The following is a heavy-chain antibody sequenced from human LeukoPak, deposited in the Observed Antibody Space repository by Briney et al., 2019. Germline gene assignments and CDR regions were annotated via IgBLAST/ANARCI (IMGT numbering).Heavy chain of an antibody. D-gene: IGHD6-19*01. J-gene: IGHJ4*02. CDR2: ISSSSSYI. V-gene: IGHV3-21*01. CDR3: ARDRYGSGWMTFDY. CDR1: GFTFSSYS. Sequence: GGSLRLSCAASGFTFSSYSMNWVRQAPGKGLEWVSSISSSSSYIYYADSVKGRFTISRDNAKNSLYLQMNSLRAEDTAVYYCARDRYGSGWMTFDYWGQGTLVTVSS.